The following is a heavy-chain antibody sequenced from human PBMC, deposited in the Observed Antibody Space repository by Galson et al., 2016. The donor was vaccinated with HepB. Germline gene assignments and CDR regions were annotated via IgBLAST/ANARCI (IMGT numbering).Heavy chain of an antibody. J-gene: IGHJ6*04. CDR2: ISGSGGST. Sequence: SLRLSCAGSGFTFSNYAISWVRQAPGKGLEWVSVISGSGGSTYYADSVKGLSTISRDNSKNTMYLQMNSLRAEDTAVYYCAKEGSKLARNYYYGMDVWGEGTTVTVSS. V-gene: IGHV3-23*01. CDR1: GFTFSNYA. CDR3: AKEGSKLARNYYYGMDV. D-gene: IGHD3-10*01.